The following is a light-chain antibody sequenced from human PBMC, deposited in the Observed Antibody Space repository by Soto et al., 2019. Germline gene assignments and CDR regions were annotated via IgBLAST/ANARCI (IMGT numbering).Light chain of an antibody. V-gene: IGLV1-47*02. CDR3: ATWDDSLSAVV. CDR2: NNN. J-gene: IGLJ2*01. Sequence: QSVLTQSPSASGTPGQRVTISCSGSSSNIGSNYVYWYQQLPGAAPKLLIYNNNQRPSGVPDRFSGSRSGTSASLAISGLRSEDEADYYCATWDDSLSAVVFGGGTKLTVL. CDR1: SSNIGSNY.